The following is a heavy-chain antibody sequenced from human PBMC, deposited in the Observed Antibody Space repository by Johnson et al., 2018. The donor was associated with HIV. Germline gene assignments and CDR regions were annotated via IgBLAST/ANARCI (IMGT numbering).Heavy chain of an antibody. CDR1: GFTFSSYG. CDR2: IRYDGSNK. CDR3: VKDDYYGSGSYFAFDI. D-gene: IGHD3-10*01. J-gene: IGHJ3*02. Sequence: QVQLVESGGGVVQPGGSLRLSCAASGFTFSSYGMHWVRQAPGKGLEWVAFIRYDGSNKYYADSVKGRFTISRDNSKNTLYLQMNSLRAEDTAVYYCVKDDYYGSGSYFAFDIWCQGTMVTVSS. V-gene: IGHV3-30*02.